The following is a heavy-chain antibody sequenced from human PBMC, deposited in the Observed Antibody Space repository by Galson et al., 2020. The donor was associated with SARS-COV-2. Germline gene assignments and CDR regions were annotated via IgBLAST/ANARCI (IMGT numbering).Heavy chain of an antibody. CDR3: ARDLGYCTNGVCRRGAFDI. CDR1: GGSISSGGYY. D-gene: IGHD2-8*01. CDR2: IYYSGST. J-gene: IGHJ3*02. Sequence: SETLSPTCPVSGGSISSGGYYWSWIRQHPGKGLEWIGYIYYSGSTYYNPSLKSRVTISVDTSKNQFSLKLSSVTAADTAVYYCARDLGYCTNGVCRRGAFDIWGQGTMVTVSS. V-gene: IGHV4-31*03.